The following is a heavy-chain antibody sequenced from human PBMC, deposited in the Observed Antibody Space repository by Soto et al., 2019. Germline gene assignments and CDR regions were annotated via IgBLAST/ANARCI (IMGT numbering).Heavy chain of an antibody. J-gene: IGHJ4*02. CDR3: TTGLTGYSSY. Sequence: GGSLRLSWAGSGFSFSNAWMNWVRQAPGKGLEWVGRIKSKTDGGTTDYAAPVKGRFTISRDDSKNTLYVQMNSLKTEDTAVYYCTTGLTGYSSYWGQGTLVTVSS. D-gene: IGHD3-9*01. CDR1: GFSFSNAW. V-gene: IGHV3-15*07. CDR2: IKSKTDGGTT.